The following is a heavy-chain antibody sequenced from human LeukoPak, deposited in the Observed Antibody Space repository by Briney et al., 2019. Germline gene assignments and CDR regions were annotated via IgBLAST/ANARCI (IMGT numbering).Heavy chain of an antibody. Sequence: ASVKVSCKASGYTFTSYGISWVRQAPGQGLEWMGWTSAYNGNTNTNYVQKLQGRVTMTTDTSTSTAYMELRSLRSDDTAVYYCARGFTTTKKQNAFDIWGQGTMVTVSS. D-gene: IGHD3-22*01. V-gene: IGHV1-18*01. CDR2: TSAYNGNTNT. J-gene: IGHJ3*02. CDR1: GYTFTSYG. CDR3: ARGFTTTKKQNAFDI.